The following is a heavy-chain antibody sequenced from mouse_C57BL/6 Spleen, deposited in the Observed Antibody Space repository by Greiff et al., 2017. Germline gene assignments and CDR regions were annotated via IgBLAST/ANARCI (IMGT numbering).Heavy chain of an antibody. CDR3: ASFYYYGSSWFAY. CDR2: IDPANGNT. D-gene: IGHD1-1*01. CDR1: GFNIKNTY. V-gene: IGHV14-3*01. J-gene: IGHJ3*01. Sequence: EVQLQQSVAELVRPGASVKLSCTASGFNIKNTYMHWVKQRPEQGLEWIGRIDPANGNTKYAPKFQGKATIPADPSSNTAYLQLSSLTSEDTAIYYCASFYYYGSSWFAYWGQGTLVTVSA.